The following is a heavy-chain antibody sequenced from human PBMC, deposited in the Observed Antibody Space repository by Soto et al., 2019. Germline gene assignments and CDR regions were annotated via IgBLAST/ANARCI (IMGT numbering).Heavy chain of an antibody. Sequence: PSETLSLTCAVYGGYFSGYYWSWIRQPPGKGLEWIGEINHSGSTNYNPSLKSRVTISVDTSKNQFSLKLSSVTAADTAVYYCARAGRYSGYDYNRRPYYYGMDVWGQGTTVTVSS. CDR3: ARAGRYSGYDYNRRPYYYGMDV. D-gene: IGHD5-12*01. J-gene: IGHJ6*02. CDR2: INHSGST. V-gene: IGHV4-34*01. CDR1: GGYFSGYY.